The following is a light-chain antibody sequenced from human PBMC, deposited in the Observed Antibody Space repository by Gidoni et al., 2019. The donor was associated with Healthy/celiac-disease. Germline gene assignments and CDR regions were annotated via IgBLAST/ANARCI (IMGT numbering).Light chain of an antibody. J-gene: IGKJ1*01. CDR3: QQYGSSWGT. Sequence: DTVLTQSRGTLSFSPGERSTITCRASQSVSSSYLAWYQQKPGQAPRLLIYGASSMATGIPDRFSGSGSGTDFTLTISRLEPEDFAVYYCQQYGSSWGTFGQGTKVEIK. V-gene: IGKV3-20*01. CDR2: GAS. CDR1: QSVSSSY.